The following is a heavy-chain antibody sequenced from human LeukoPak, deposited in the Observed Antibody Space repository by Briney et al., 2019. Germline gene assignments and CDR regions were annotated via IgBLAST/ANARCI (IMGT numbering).Heavy chain of an antibody. CDR3: VRGSPLGATTNWLDP. Sequence: GRSLRLSCAASGFTFNTYGMRWVRQAPGKGLEWVAIIWYDGSNENYADSVKGRFTISRDNSKNTLYLQMNSLRAEDTAMYYCVRGSPLGATTNWLDPWGQGTLVTVSS. D-gene: IGHD1-26*01. CDR1: GFTFNTYG. CDR2: IWYDGSNE. V-gene: IGHV3-33*01. J-gene: IGHJ5*02.